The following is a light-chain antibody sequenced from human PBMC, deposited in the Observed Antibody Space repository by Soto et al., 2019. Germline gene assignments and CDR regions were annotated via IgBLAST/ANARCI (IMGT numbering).Light chain of an antibody. CDR2: EVT. J-gene: IGLJ1*01. Sequence: QSALTQPASVSGSPGQSITISCTGTTIDVGGYNYVSWYQQHPGEAPKLMSYEVTNRPSGVSDRFSGSKSGNTASLTISGLQAEDEADYYCSSYTSSVTYVFGTGTKVTVL. CDR1: TIDVGGYNY. CDR3: SSYTSSVTYV. V-gene: IGLV2-14*01.